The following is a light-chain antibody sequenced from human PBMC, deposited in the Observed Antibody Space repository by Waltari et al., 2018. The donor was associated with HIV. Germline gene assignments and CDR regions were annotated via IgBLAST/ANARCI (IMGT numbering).Light chain of an antibody. CDR3: VTWDHSLGAVV. V-gene: IGLV1-51*01. J-gene: IGLJ3*02. Sequence: QSVLTQPPSVSAAPGQKVTISCFGSTSNIGSRSVSWYQPLQGTAPKLPIYDDNDGPAGIPDRFSASRSGTSATLGIAGLQTGAEADYYCVTWDHSLGAVVFGGGTKLTVL. CDR1: TSNIGSRS. CDR2: DDN.